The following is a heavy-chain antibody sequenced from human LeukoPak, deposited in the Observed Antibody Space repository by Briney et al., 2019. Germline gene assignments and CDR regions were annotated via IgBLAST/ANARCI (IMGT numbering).Heavy chain of an antibody. V-gene: IGHV3-30-3*01. CDR3: ARVRGYRDEYYFDY. Sequence: GGSLRLSCAASGFTFRNYVIHWVRQAPGKGLEWVAVTSSDLNVKLYADSVKGRFTISRDNSRSTLYLQMNSLRPEDTAIYYCARVRGYRDEYYFDYWGQGTLVTVSS. CDR2: TSSDLNVK. D-gene: IGHD1-1*01. CDR1: GFTFRNYV. J-gene: IGHJ4*02.